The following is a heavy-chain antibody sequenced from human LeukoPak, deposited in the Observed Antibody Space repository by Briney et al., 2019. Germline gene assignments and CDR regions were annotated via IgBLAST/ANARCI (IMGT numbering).Heavy chain of an antibody. CDR2: INHSGST. Sequence: SETLSLTCAVYGGSFSGYYWSWIRQPPGKGLEWIGEINHSGSTNYNPSLKSRVTISVDTSKNQFSLKVSSVTAADTAVYYCARGPDGRDGYSLDHWGQGALVTVSS. J-gene: IGHJ4*02. V-gene: IGHV4-34*01. CDR3: ARGPDGRDGYSLDH. D-gene: IGHD5-24*01. CDR1: GGSFSGYY.